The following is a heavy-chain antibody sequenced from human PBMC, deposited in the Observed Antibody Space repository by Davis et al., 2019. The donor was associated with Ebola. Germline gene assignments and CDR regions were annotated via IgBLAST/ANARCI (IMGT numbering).Heavy chain of an antibody. CDR1: GYTFTGYY. CDR2: IIPILGIA. D-gene: IGHD6-13*01. CDR3: ARDSGTGYSSSWYRGWFDP. Sequence: AASVKVSCKASGYTFTGYYMHWVRQAPGQGLEWMGRIIPILGIANYAQKFQGRVTITADKSTSTAYMELSSLRSEDTAVYYCARDSGTGYSSSWYRGWFDPWGQGTLVTVSS. V-gene: IGHV1-69*04. J-gene: IGHJ5*02.